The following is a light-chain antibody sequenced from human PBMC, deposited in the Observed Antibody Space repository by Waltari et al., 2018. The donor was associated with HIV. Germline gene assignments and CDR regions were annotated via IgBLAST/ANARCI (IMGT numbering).Light chain of an antibody. V-gene: IGKV4-1*01. CDR2: WAS. CDR1: QNVFYSSNNKNY. Sequence: DIQMTQSPSSLSASVGDRVTIKCKSSQNVFYSSNNKNYLSWYQQKPGQPPKLIIYWASSRQSGVPDRFSGSGSGTDFTLTISSLQAEDVAVYFCQQTYTIPPTFGGGTKVEIK. J-gene: IGKJ4*01. CDR3: QQTYTIPPT.